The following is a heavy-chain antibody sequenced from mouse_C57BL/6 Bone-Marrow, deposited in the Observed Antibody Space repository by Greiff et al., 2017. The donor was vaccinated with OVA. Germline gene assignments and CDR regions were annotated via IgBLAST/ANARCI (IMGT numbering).Heavy chain of an antibody. Sequence: EVHLVESGPGLAKPSQTLSLTCSVTGYSITSDYWNWIRKFPGNKLEYMGYISYSGSTYYNPSLKSRISITRDTSKNQYYLQLNSVTTEDTATYDCAKMCLGIRYARDYWGQGTSVTVSS. D-gene: IGHD4-1*01. J-gene: IGHJ4*01. CDR2: ISYSGST. CDR3: AKMCLGIRYARDY. CDR1: GYSITSDY. V-gene: IGHV3-8*01.